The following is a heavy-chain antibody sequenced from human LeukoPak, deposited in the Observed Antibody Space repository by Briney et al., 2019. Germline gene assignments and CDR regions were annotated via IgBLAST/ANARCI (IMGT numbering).Heavy chain of an antibody. D-gene: IGHD2-2*01. CDR3: ARARYCSSTRCRDAFDI. V-gene: IGHV3-30*02. J-gene: IGHJ3*02. Sequence: PGGSLRLSCAASGFIFSSYGMHWVRQAPGKGLEWVANIRNDGRNKYYADSVKGRFTISRDNSKNTVYLQMNSLRAEDTAVYYCARARYCSSTRCRDAFDIWGQGTMVTVSS. CDR2: IRNDGRNK. CDR1: GFIFSSYG.